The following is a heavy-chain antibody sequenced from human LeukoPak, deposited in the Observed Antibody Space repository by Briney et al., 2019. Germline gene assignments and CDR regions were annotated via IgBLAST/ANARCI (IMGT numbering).Heavy chain of an antibody. J-gene: IGHJ4*02. D-gene: IGHD5-18*01. CDR3: ARRYSYGELDY. CDR2: IYPGDSDT. CDR1: SSTSYY. V-gene: IGHV5-51*01. Sequence: SSTSYYWGWIRQPPGKGLEWMGIIYPGDSDTRYSPSFQGQVTISADKSISTAYLQWSSLKASDTAMYYCARRYSYGELDYWGQGTLVTVSS.